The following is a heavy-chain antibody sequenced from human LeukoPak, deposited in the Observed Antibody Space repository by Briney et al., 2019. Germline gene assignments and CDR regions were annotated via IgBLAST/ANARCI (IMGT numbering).Heavy chain of an antibody. CDR1: GCTISSYY. CDR3: ARESQYYRHAFDI. D-gene: IGHD3-10*01. J-gene: IGHJ3*02. Sequence: SETLSLTCTVSGCTISSYYWSWIRQPPGKGLEWIGDIYYSGSTNYNPSLKSRVTISVDTSKNQFSLKLSSVTAADTAVYYCARESQYYRHAFDIWGQGTMVTVSS. CDR2: IYYSGST. V-gene: IGHV4-59*01.